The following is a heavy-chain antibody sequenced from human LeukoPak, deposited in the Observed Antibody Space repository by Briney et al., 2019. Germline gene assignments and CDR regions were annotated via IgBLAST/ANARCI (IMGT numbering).Heavy chain of an antibody. V-gene: IGHV4-4*07. J-gene: IGHJ5*02. CDR3: ARDEYSSSPGNWFDP. Sequence: MASETLSLTCTVSGGSISSYYWSWIRQPAGKGLEWIGRIYTSGSTNYNPSLKSRVTMSVDTSKDQFSLKLSSVTAADTAVYYCARDEYSSSPGNWFDPWGQGTLVTVSS. CDR1: GGSISSYY. D-gene: IGHD6-6*01. CDR2: IYTSGST.